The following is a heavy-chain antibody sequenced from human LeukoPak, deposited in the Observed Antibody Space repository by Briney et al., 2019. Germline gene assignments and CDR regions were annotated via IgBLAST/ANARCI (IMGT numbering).Heavy chain of an antibody. J-gene: IGHJ4*02. CDR2: IYYSGTA. CDR3: ARGVYIAAAQYGY. Sequence: SETLSLTCTVSGGSIGTYSWNWIRQPPGKGLEWIGYIYYSGTANYNPSLKSRGTISVDTPKNQFSLQLSSVTAADTAVYYCARGVYIAAAQYGYWGQGTLVTVSS. CDR1: GGSIGTYS. V-gene: IGHV4-59*01. D-gene: IGHD6-13*01.